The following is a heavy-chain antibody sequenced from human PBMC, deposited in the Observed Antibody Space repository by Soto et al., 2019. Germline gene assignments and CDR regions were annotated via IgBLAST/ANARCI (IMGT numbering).Heavy chain of an antibody. V-gene: IGHV1-69*14. Sequence: QVHLVQSSAEVNKPGSLVKVSCKASGGTFTSTAFSWVRQAPGQGLEWMGGIIPVLGTPNYAQKFQARVTITADTPTTTVHMELSSLRSDDTAVYYCASSAGLDHLLNYYGLNVWGQGTTVTVSS. CDR3: ASSAGLDHLLNYYGLNV. CDR2: IIPVLGTP. D-gene: IGHD6-13*01. J-gene: IGHJ6*02. CDR1: GGTFTSTA.